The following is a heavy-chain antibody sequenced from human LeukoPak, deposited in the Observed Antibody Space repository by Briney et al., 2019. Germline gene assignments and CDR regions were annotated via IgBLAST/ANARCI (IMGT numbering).Heavy chain of an antibody. CDR3: ARDLAAAGSSYSSGWYLGYYFDY. D-gene: IGHD6-19*01. V-gene: IGHV1-18*01. CDR1: GYTFTSYG. Sequence: ASVNVSCKASGYTFTSYGISWVRQAPGQGLEWMGWISAYNGNTNYAQKLQGRVTMTTDTSTSTAYMELRSLRSDDTAVYYCARDLAAAGSSYSSGWYLGYYFDYWGQGTLVTVSS. J-gene: IGHJ4*02. CDR2: ISAYNGNT.